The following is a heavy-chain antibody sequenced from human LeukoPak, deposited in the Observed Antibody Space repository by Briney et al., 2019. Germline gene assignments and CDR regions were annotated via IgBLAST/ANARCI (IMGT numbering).Heavy chain of an antibody. V-gene: IGHV3-7*03. Sequence: GGSLRLSCAASGFTFSSYWMSWVRQAPGKGLEWVANIKQDGSEKYYVDSVKGRFTISRDNAKNSLYLQMNSLRAEDTSLYYCVKGTGPFLWPNWFDPWGQGTRVTVSS. CDR3: VKGTGPFLWPNWFDP. CDR1: GFTFSSYW. CDR2: IKQDGSEK. D-gene: IGHD3/OR15-3a*01. J-gene: IGHJ5*02.